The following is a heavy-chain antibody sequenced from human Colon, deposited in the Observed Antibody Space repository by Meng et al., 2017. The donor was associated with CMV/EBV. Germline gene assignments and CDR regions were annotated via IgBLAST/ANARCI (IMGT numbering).Heavy chain of an antibody. CDR3: ARAARSGNPAVFYSLDL. Sequence: SVNVSCKSSGGTFTSYTFSWVRQAPGQGLEWMGRVIPMTDITNYAQKFQGRLTITADKSTNTAFMELSSLRSEDTAVYYCARAARSGNPAVFYSLDLWGQGTTVTVSS. CDR2: VIPMTDIT. J-gene: IGHJ6*02. CDR1: GGTFTSYT. D-gene: IGHD2-15*01. V-gene: IGHV1-69*02.